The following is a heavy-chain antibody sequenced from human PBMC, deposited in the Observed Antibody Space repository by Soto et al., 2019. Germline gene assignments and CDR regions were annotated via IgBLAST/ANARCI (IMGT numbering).Heavy chain of an antibody. V-gene: IGHV3-21*01. J-gene: IGHJ6*02. Sequence: GGSLRLSCAASGFTFTRYSMNWVRQAPGKGLEWVSSISSTTNYIYYGDSMKGRFTISRDNAKNSLYLQMNSLRAEDTAVYYCARDSLYDYDFWSGYPPPSGMDVWGQGTTVTVSS. CDR2: ISSTTNYI. CDR3: ARDSLYDYDFWSGYPPPSGMDV. CDR1: GFTFTRYS. D-gene: IGHD3-3*01.